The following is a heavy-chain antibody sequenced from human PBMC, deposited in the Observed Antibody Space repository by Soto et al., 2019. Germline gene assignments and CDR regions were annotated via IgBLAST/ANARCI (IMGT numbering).Heavy chain of an antibody. CDR2: IIPIFGTA. Sequence: QVQLVQSGAEVKKPGSSVKVSCKASGGTFSRYAISWVRQAPGQGLEWMGGIIPIFGTANYAQKFQGRVTITADESTSTACMELSSLRSEDTAVYSCARQGAALRDYYYGMDVWGQGTTVTVSS. CDR3: ARQGAALRDYYYGMDV. V-gene: IGHV1-69*12. D-gene: IGHD6-25*01. J-gene: IGHJ6*02. CDR1: GGTFSRYA.